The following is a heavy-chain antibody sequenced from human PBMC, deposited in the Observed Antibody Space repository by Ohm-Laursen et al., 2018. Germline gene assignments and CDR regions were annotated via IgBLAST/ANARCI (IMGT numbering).Heavy chain of an antibody. J-gene: IGHJ4*02. CDR3: AREENHGYNLPPCDY. Sequence: ASVKVSCKASGYTFTSYGISWVRQAPGQGLEWMGWISAYNGNTNYAQKLQGRVTMTTDTSTSTAYMELRSLRSDDTAVYYCAREENHGYNLPPCDYWGQGTLVTVSS. V-gene: IGHV1-18*01. CDR2: ISAYNGNT. D-gene: IGHD5-24*01. CDR1: GYTFTSYG.